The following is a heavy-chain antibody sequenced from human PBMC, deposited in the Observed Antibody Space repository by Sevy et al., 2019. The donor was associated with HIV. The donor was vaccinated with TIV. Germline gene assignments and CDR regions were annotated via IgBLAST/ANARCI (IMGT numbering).Heavy chain of an antibody. V-gene: IGHV3-74*01. D-gene: IGHD3-9*01. CDR2: INSGGSST. J-gene: IGHJ4*02. CDR3: ARDITYYDILTGQNFDY. CDR1: GFTFSDYW. Sequence: GGSLRLSCAASGFTFSDYWMHWVRQAPGKGLVWVSRINSGGSSTSNADSVKGRFTISRDNAKSTLYLQMNSLRAEETAVYYCARDITYYDILTGQNFDYWGQGTLVTVSS.